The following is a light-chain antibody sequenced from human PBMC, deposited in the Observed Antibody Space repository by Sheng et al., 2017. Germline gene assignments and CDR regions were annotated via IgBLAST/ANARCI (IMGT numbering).Light chain of an antibody. Sequence: QSALTQPASVSGSPGQSITISCTETDSDVGGYQYVSWYQQFPGKALKLIMYDVSHRSSGVSSRFSGSKSGNTASLTISGLQAEDEADYYCSSYTAGTTLVIFGGGTHLTVL. CDR3: SSYTAGTTLVI. CDR2: DVS. V-gene: IGLV2-14*01. CDR1: DSDVGGYQY. J-gene: IGLJ2*01.